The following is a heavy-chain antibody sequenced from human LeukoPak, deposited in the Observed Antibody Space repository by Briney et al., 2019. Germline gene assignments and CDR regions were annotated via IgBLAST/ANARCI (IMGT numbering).Heavy chain of an antibody. CDR2: ISWNSGSI. CDR3: AKGYCSSTSCYPFDY. J-gene: IGHJ4*02. Sequence: GGSLRLSCAASGFIFDDYAMHWVRQAPGKGPEWVSGISWNSGSIGYADSVKGRFTISRDNAKNSLYLQMNSLRAEDMALYYCAKGYCSSTSCYPFDYWGQGTLVSVSS. D-gene: IGHD2-2*01. V-gene: IGHV3-9*03. CDR1: GFIFDDYA.